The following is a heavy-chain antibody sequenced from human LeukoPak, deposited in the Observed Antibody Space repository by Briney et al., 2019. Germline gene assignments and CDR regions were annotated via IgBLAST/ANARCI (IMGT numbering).Heavy chain of an antibody. Sequence: GGSLRPSCAASGFTVSSNYMSWVRQAPGKGLEWVSVIYSGGSTYYADSVKGRFTISRDNSKNTLYLQMNSLRAEDTAVYYCARESLDWGSAAFDIWGQGTMVTVSS. CDR1: GFTVSSNY. V-gene: IGHV3-53*01. CDR3: ARESLDWGSAAFDI. J-gene: IGHJ3*02. D-gene: IGHD7-27*01. CDR2: IYSGGST.